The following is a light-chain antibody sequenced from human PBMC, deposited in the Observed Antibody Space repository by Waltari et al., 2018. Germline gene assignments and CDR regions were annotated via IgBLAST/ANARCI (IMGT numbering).Light chain of an antibody. J-gene: IGKJ2*03. CDR1: QSISSW. V-gene: IGKV1-5*03. CDR3: QQYNTDSS. Sequence: DIQMTQSPSTLSASVGDRVIITCRASQSISSWLAWYQQKPGKAPKLLIHEASSLESGVPSRFSGSGSGTEFTLTISSLQPDDFATYYCQQYNTDSSFGQGTELEIK. CDR2: EAS.